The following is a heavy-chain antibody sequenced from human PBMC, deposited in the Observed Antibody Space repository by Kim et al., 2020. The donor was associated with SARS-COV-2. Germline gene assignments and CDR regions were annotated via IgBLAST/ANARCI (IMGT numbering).Heavy chain of an antibody. Sequence: GGSLRLSCAASGFTFSGYAMSWVRQAPGTGLEWVALILSASGLRDTTYYGDSVRGRFTISRDDSKNTLYLQMNSLRAEDTAIYYCAKFSGRPAQDFDYWGQGTLVTVSS. CDR1: GFTFSGYA. D-gene: IGHD3-10*01. CDR3: AKFSGRPAQDFDY. J-gene: IGHJ4*02. V-gene: IGHV3-23*01. CDR2: ILSASGLRDTT.